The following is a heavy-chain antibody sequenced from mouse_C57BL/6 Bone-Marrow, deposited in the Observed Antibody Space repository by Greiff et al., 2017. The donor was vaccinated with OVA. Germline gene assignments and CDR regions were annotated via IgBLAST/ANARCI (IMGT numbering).Heavy chain of an antibody. CDR1: GYSITSGYY. CDR3: ARGTY. Sequence: EVQLQESGPGLVKPSQSLSLTCSVTGYSITSGYYWNWIRQFPGNKLEWMGYISYDGSNNYNPSLKNRISITRDTSRNQFFLKLNSVTTEDTATYYCARGTYWGQGTTLTVSS. J-gene: IGHJ2*01. V-gene: IGHV3-6*01. CDR2: ISYDGSN.